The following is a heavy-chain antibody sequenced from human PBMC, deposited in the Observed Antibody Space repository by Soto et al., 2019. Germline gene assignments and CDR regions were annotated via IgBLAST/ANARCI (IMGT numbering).Heavy chain of an antibody. J-gene: IGHJ4*02. D-gene: IGHD2-21*01. V-gene: IGHV3-23*01. CDR1: GFFVSDTY. CDR2: ISGSGGST. CDR3: AKDAAPNVYCGGDCPTAY. Sequence: QPGGSLRLSCTASGFFVSDTYVNWVRQAPGKGLEWVSAISGSGGSTYYADSVKGRFTISRDNSKNTLYLQMNSLRAEDTAVYYCAKDAAPNVYCGGDCPTAYWGQGTLVTVSS.